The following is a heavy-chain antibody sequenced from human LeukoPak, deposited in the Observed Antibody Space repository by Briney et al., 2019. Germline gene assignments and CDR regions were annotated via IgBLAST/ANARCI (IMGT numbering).Heavy chain of an antibody. CDR3: ARDGLDSSGPVAFDI. CDR2: IHIDGET. CDR1: EFTMSINY. Sequence: AGGSLRLSCVASEFTMSINYVSWVREAPGKGLQWVSIIHIDGETHYADSVKGRFTISRDNSKNTVYLQMNSLRSEDTAVYYCARDGLDSSGPVAFDIWGQGTMVTVAS. V-gene: IGHV3-66*01. J-gene: IGHJ3*02. D-gene: IGHD3-22*01.